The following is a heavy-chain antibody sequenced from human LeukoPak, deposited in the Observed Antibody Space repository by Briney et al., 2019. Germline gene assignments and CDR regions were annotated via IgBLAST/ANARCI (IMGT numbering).Heavy chain of an antibody. D-gene: IGHD6-19*01. CDR1: GGSISSYY. J-gene: IGHJ1*01. CDR2: IYYSGGT. V-gene: IGHV4-59*01. CDR3: ATGYSSGWYFYFQH. Sequence: SETLSLTCTVSGGSISSYYWSWIRQPPGKGLEWIGYIYYSGGTNYNPSLKSRVTTSVDTSKNQFSLKLSSVTAADTAVYYCATGYSSGWYFYFQHWGQGSLVSVSS.